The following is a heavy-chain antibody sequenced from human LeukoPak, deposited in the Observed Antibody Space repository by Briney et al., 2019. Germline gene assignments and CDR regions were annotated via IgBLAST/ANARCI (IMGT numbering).Heavy chain of an antibody. V-gene: IGHV3-30*18. CDR3: AKDPHGVVDYHGSGSFDY. J-gene: IGHJ4*02. D-gene: IGHD3-10*01. Sequence: GGSLRLSCAASGFTFSGYGMHWVRQAPGKGLEWVAVISYDESNKWYADSVKGRFTISRDNSKNTMYLQMNSLRPEDTAVYYCAKDPHGVVDYHGSGSFDYWGQGTLVTVSS. CDR1: GFTFSGYG. CDR2: ISYDESNK.